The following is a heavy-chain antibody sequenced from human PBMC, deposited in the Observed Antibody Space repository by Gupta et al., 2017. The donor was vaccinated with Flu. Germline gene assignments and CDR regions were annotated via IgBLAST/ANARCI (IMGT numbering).Heavy chain of an antibody. CDR1: GFTFSSYG. CDR2: ISYDGSNK. Sequence: QVQLVESGGGVVQPGRSLRLSCAASGFTFSSYGMHWVRQAPGKGLEWVAVISYDGSNKYYADSVKGRFTISRDNSKNTLYLQMNSLRAEDTAVYYCATDGGWGQGTLVTVSS. J-gene: IGHJ4*02. CDR3: ATDGG. V-gene: IGHV3-30*03. D-gene: IGHD3-10*01.